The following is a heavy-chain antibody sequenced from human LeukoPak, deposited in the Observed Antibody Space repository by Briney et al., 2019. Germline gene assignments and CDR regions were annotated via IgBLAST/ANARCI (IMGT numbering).Heavy chain of an antibody. D-gene: IGHD1-26*01. J-gene: IGHJ4*02. CDR3: ASSSGSYWYFDY. CDR2: IYYSGST. Sequence: SETLPLTCTVSGGSISSYYWSWIRQPPGKGLEWIGYIYYSGSTNYNPSLKSRVTISVDTSKNQFSLKLSSVTAADTAMYYCASSSGSYWYFDYWGQGTLVTVSS. V-gene: IGHV4-59*12. CDR1: GGSISSYY.